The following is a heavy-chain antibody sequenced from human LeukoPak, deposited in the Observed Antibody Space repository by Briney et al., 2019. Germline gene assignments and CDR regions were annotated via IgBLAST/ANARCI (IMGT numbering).Heavy chain of an antibody. CDR3: ARDTDCDCDCYWGAFDI. D-gene: IGHD2-21*01. Sequence: GGSLRLSCVASGFTLSRYYMSWVRQAPGKGLEWVASIKQDGSGEYVDSVRGRSTISRDNAQNSMYLQVNSLRAEDTAAYYCARDTDCDCDCYWGAFDIWGQRTVVAVSS. J-gene: IGHJ3*02. CDR2: IKQDGSGE. V-gene: IGHV3-7*01. CDR1: GFTLSRYY.